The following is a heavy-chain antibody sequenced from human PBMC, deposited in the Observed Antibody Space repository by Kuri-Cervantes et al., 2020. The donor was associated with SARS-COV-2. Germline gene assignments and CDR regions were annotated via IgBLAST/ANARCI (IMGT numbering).Heavy chain of an antibody. D-gene: IGHD5-24*01. CDR3: ARSGPGAISREDGAFDI. Sequence: VKVSCKASGVSFDYRFLHWVRQAPGQALEWMGWITPFNGNTNYAQRFQDRVTITRDRSMSTAYMELSSLRFEDTAMYYCARSGPGAISREDGAFDIRGQGTMVTVSS. J-gene: IGHJ3*02. CDR2: ITPFNGNT. V-gene: IGHV1-45*02. CDR1: GVSFDYRF.